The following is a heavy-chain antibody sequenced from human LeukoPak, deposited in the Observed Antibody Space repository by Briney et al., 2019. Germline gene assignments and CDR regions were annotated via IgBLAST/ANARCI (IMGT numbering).Heavy chain of an antibody. D-gene: IGHD2-2*01. CDR1: GFMFSNYG. J-gene: IGHJ4*02. CDR3: SRGPTTSCFDY. V-gene: IGHV3-33*08. Sequence: GGSLRLSCAASGFMFSNYGMQWVRQAPGKGLEWVAVIWSDGSNKNYAGSVKGRFTIARDNTMNTLFLQMDSLRVEDTAIYYCSRGPTTSCFDYWGQGTLVTVSS. CDR2: IWSDGSNK.